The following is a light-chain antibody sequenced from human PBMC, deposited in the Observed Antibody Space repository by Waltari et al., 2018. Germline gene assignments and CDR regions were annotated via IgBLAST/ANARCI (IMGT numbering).Light chain of an antibody. CDR2: YTF. J-gene: IGKJ4*01. V-gene: IGKV1-6*01. Sequence: AIQMTQSPSSLSASIGDRVTITCRPSQSIGYEIGLYQQKPGKAPNRLIYYTFNLRVGVPSRCSGSRSGTDFTLTISIVQPEDFATYYCLKDYRFPFTFGGGTKVEFE. CDR3: LKDYRFPFT. CDR1: QSIGYE.